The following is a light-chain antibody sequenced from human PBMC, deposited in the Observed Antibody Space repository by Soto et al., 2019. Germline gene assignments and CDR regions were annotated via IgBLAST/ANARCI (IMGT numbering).Light chain of an antibody. Sequence: DIQLTQSPSSVSASIGDRVTITCWASQDIRRWLAWYQQKAGKAPKLVISAASTLQRGVPSRFSGSGFGTNFTLAITSLQPEDFANYYCKQANSFPITFGQGTRLDIK. CDR3: KQANSFPIT. CDR2: AAS. J-gene: IGKJ5*01. V-gene: IGKV1-12*01. CDR1: QDIRRW.